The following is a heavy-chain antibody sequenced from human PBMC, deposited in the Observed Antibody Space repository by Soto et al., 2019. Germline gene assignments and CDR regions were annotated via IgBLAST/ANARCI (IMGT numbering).Heavy chain of an antibody. V-gene: IGHV1-18*04. J-gene: IGHJ5*02. Sequence: QVQLVQSGAEVKKPGASVKVSCKASGYTFTSYGISWVRQAPGQGLEWMGWISAYNGNTNYAQKLQGRVTMTTDTSTSTAYMELRSLISDDTAVYYCARGGDGNGPGDSNYWFDPWGQGTLVTVSS. CDR1: GYTFTSYG. CDR2: ISAYNGNT. CDR3: ARGGDGNGPGDSNYWFDP. D-gene: IGHD4-4*01.